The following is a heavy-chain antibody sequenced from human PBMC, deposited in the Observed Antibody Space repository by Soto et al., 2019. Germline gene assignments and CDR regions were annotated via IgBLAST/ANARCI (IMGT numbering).Heavy chain of an antibody. CDR2: ISYDGSNK. D-gene: IGHD6-6*01. CDR3: ARDRPEYSSSSRRKYYYYYGMDV. J-gene: IGHJ6*02. V-gene: IGHV3-30-3*01. CDR1: GFTFSSYA. Sequence: GGSLRLSCAASGFTFSSYAMHWVRQAPGKGLEWVAVISYDGSNKYYADSVKGRFTISRDNSKNTLYLQMNSLRAEDTAVYYCARDRPEYSSSSRRKYYYYYGMDVWGQGTTVTVSS.